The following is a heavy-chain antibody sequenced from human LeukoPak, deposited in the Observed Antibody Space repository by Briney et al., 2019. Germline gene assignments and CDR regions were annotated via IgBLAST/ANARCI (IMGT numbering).Heavy chain of an antibody. CDR1: GFSFRSYW. CDR3: VRAWSGYYHFDN. J-gene: IGHJ4*02. D-gene: IGHD3-3*01. Sequence: PGGSLRLSCAAPGFSFRSYWMHWVRQAPGKGLLWVSRINIDGSDTTYADSVKGRLTISRDNARNTLYLQMNSLRAEDTAVYYCVRAWSGYYHFDNWGQGTLVTVSS. CDR2: INIDGSDT. V-gene: IGHV3-74*01.